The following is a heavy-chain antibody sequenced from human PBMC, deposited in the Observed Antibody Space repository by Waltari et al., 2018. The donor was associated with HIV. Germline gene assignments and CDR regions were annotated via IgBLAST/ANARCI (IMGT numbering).Heavy chain of an antibody. V-gene: IGHV4-34*01. CDR1: GGSFSGYY. CDR3: ACYDSTDNGFDP. CDR2: INHRVRT. J-gene: IGHJ5*02. D-gene: IGHD3-22*01. Sequence: QVQLQQWGAGLLKPSETLSLTCAVYGGSFSGYYWSWIRQPPGKGLEWIGEINHRVRTTYHPTLKSRVTRSVDTSKNHFSLKLSSVTASDTAVYYWACYDSTDNGFDPWGQGTLVTVSS.